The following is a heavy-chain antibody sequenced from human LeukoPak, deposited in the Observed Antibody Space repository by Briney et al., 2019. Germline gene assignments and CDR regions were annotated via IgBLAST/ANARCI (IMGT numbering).Heavy chain of an antibody. D-gene: IGHD1-26*01. Sequence: GGSLRLSCAVSGFMFGDFAMHWVHQAPGKGLEYVSGVSSDGDSTYYANSVKGRFTISRDNSKNTLYLQMGSLRAEDMGIYYCARQYSGSYYEAFDYWGQGTLVTVSS. CDR3: ARQYSGSYYEAFDY. V-gene: IGHV3-64*01. CDR1: GFMFGDFA. CDR2: VSSDGDST. J-gene: IGHJ4*02.